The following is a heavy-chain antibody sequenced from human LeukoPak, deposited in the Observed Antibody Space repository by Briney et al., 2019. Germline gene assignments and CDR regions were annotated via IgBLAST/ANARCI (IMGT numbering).Heavy chain of an antibody. Sequence: PGGSRSVTCAASGFTFSNAWMSWVRQAPGKGLEWVGRIKSKTDGGTTDYAAPVKGRFTISRDDSKNTLYLQMNSLKTEDTAVYYCTTDPTKQVGAEILGQGTMVTVSS. CDR3: TTDPTKQVGAEI. CDR1: GFTFSNAW. J-gene: IGHJ3*02. D-gene: IGHD1-26*01. V-gene: IGHV3-15*01. CDR2: IKSKTDGGTT.